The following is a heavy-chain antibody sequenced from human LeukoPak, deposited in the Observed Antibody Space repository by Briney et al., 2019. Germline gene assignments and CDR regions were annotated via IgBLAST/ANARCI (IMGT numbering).Heavy chain of an antibody. CDR2: ISAYNGNT. J-gene: IGHJ4*02. CDR3: ARDLRYYYGSGSYPQYYFDY. CDR1: GYTFTSYG. Sequence: ASVKVSCKASGYTFTSYGISWVRQAPGQGLEWMGWISAYNGNTNYAQKLQGRVTMTTDTSTSTAYMELRSLRSDDTAVYYCARDLRYYYGSGSYPQYYFDYWGQGTLVTVSS. D-gene: IGHD3-10*01. V-gene: IGHV1-18*01.